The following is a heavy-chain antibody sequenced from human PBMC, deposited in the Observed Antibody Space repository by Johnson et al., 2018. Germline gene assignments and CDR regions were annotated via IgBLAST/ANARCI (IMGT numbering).Heavy chain of an antibody. CDR1: GGSISSYY. CDR2: IYYSGST. J-gene: IGHJ3*02. CDR3: ARDPYLNSPGGAYYDSSGYYAFDI. V-gene: IGHV4-59*01. Sequence: QEQLQESGPGLVKPSETLSLSCTVSGGSISSYYWSWIRQPPGKGLEWIGYIYYSGSTNYNPSLKSRVTISVDTSKNQFSLKLSSVTAADTAVYYCARDPYLNSPGGAYYDSSGYYAFDIWGQGTMVTVSS. D-gene: IGHD3-22*01.